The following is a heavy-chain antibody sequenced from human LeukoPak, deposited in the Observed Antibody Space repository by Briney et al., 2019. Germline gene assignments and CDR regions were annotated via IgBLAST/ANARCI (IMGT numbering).Heavy chain of an antibody. V-gene: IGHV3-33*01. J-gene: IGHJ4*02. D-gene: IGHD6-13*01. CDR3: ARDRDSSSWHFDY. Sequence: SGGSLRLSCAASGFSLSSYAMHWVRQAPGKGLEWVAVIWYDGSNKYYADSVKGRFTISRDNSKNTLYLQMNSLRAEDTAVYYCARDRDSSSWHFDYWGQGTLVTVSS. CDR2: IWYDGSNK. CDR1: GFSLSSYA.